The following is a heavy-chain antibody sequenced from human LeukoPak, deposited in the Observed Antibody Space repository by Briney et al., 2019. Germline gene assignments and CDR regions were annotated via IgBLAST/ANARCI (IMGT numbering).Heavy chain of an antibody. J-gene: IGHJ5*02. CDR3: ATDFYDST. V-gene: IGHV3-15*07. CDR1: GFTFSNAW. D-gene: IGHD3-22*01. Sequence: GSLRLSCATSGFTFSNAWMNWVRQAPGKGLEWVGRIRSNSDGGTIDYAAPVKGRFTLSRDDSKTTLYLQMNSLQTEDTAVYYCATDFYDSTWGQGTLVTVSS. CDR2: IRSNSDGGTI.